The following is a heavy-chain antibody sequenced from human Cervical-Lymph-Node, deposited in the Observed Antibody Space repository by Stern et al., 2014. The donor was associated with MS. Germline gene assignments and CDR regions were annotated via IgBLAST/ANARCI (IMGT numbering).Heavy chain of an antibody. CDR1: GFSLSSSGVG. V-gene: IGHV2-5*02. CDR3: THARRDGYNLAFDF. CDR2: IYWDDDK. D-gene: IGHD5-24*01. Sequence: QVTLKESGPTQVRPTQTLTLTCDFSGFSLSSSGVGGGWIRQPPGKALEWLALIYWDDDKRYRPSLRSRLTITKDTSKNQVVLTMTNMDPVDTATYFCTHARRDGYNLAFDFWGQGTMVTVSS. J-gene: IGHJ3*01.